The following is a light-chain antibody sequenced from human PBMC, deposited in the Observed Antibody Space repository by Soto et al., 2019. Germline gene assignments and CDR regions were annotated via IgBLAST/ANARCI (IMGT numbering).Light chain of an antibody. Sequence: DIQMTQSPSSVSASVGDRVTITCRASRDISTWLAWYQQKPGKAPKLLIYGASNLRSGVPSRFSGRGSGTDFTLTISSLQPEDFGTYYCQQANSFPFIFAQGTKVEIK. J-gene: IGKJ2*01. CDR1: RDISTW. V-gene: IGKV1D-12*01. CDR2: GAS. CDR3: QQANSFPFI.